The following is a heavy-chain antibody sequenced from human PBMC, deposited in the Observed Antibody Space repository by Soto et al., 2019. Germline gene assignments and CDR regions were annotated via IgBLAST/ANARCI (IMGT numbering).Heavy chain of an antibody. D-gene: IGHD5-18*01. CDR1: GGSISSGGYY. Sequence: PSETLSLTCTVSGGSISSGGYYWSWIRQHPGKGLEWIGYIYYSGSTYYNPSLKSRVTISVDTSKNQFSLKLSSVTAADTAVYYCATNNSPWSDTAMSTIGYWGQGTLVTVSS. J-gene: IGHJ4*02. CDR2: IYYSGST. V-gene: IGHV4-31*03. CDR3: ATNNSPWSDTAMSTIGY.